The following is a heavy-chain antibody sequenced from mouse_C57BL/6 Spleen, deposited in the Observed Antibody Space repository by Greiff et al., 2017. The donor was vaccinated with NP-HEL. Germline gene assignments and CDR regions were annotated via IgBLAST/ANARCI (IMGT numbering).Heavy chain of an antibody. V-gene: IGHV1-64*01. CDR1: GYTFTSYW. CDR3: ARSYYEYDEGYFDV. J-gene: IGHJ1*03. D-gene: IGHD2-4*01. CDR2: IHPNSGST. Sequence: VQLQQPGAELVKPGASVKLSCKASGYTFTSYWMHWVKQRPGQGLEWIGMIHPNSGSTNYNEKFKSKATLTVDKSSSTAYMQLSSLTSEDSAVYYCARSYYEYDEGYFDVWGTGTTVTVSS.